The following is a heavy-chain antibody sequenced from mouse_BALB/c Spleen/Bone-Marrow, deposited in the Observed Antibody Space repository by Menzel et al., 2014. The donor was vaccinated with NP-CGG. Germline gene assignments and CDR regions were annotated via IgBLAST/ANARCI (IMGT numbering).Heavy chain of an antibody. D-gene: IGHD2-4*01. CDR3: SSLGDYIY. CDR2: IDPANGNT. J-gene: IGHJ3*01. CDR1: GFNIKDTY. V-gene: IGHV14-3*02. Sequence: IVKPGASVKLSCTAPGFNIKDTYMHWVKQRPEQGLEWIGRIDPANGNTKYDPKFQGKATITADTSSNTAYLQLISVPSEVTAVYYCSSLGDYIYRGQGTLVTVSA.